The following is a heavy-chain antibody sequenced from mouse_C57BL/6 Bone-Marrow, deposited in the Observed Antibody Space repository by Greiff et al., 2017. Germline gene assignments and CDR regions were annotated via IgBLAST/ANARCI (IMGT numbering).Heavy chain of an antibody. J-gene: IGHJ1*03. CDR2: IYPGDGDT. CDR3: ARCRGTVVAGDV. V-gene: IGHV1-82*01. CDR1: GYAFSSSW. D-gene: IGHD1-1*01. Sequence: QVQLQQSGPELVKPGASVKISCKASGYAFSSSWMNWVKQRPGKGLEWIGRIYPGDGDTNYNGKFKGKATLTADKSSSTAYMQLSSLTSEDSAVYFCARCRGTVVAGDVWGTGTTVTVSS.